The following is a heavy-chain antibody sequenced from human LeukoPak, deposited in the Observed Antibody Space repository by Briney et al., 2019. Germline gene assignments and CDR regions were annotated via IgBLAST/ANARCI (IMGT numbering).Heavy chain of an antibody. CDR2: IIPILGIA. CDR3: ASYSSSSYYYYYGMDV. CDR1: GGTFSSYA. Sequence: ASVKVSCKASGGTFSSYAISWVRQAPGQGLEWMGRIIPILGIANYAQKFQGRVTITADKSTCTAYMELSSLRSEDTAVYYCASYSSSSYYYYYGMDVWGQGTTVTVSS. V-gene: IGHV1-69*04. D-gene: IGHD6-6*01. J-gene: IGHJ6*02.